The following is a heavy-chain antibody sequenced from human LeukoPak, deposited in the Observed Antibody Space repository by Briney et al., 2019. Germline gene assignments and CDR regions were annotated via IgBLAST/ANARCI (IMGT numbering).Heavy chain of an antibody. Sequence: GGSLRLSCVASGFTFSSYAMSWVRQAPGKGLEWVSTISGGGGRTYYADSVRGRFTISRDNSKNTLYVQMSSLRAEDTAVYYCAKDRGRYYDSGGYYWGYYFDSWGQGVQVTVST. J-gene: IGHJ4*02. V-gene: IGHV3-23*01. CDR3: AKDRGRYYDSGGYYWGYYFDS. CDR1: GFTFSSYA. D-gene: IGHD3-22*01. CDR2: ISGGGGRT.